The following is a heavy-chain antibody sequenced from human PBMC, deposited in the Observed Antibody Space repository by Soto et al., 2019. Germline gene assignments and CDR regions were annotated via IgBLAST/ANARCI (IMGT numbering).Heavy chain of an antibody. Sequence: SETLSLTCTVSGGSISSSSYYWGWIRQPPGKGLEWIGSIYYSGSTYYNPSLKSRVTISVDTSKNQFSLKLSSVTAADTAVYYCARLPNFRVRYFDWLSQLLYWGQGTLLTVSS. CDR2: IYYSGST. V-gene: IGHV4-39*01. J-gene: IGHJ4*02. D-gene: IGHD3-9*01. CDR1: GGSISSSSYY. CDR3: ARLPNFRVRYFDWLSQLLY.